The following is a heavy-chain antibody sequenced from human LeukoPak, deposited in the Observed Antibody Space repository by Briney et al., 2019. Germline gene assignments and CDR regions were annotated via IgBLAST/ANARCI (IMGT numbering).Heavy chain of an antibody. V-gene: IGHV3-7*01. Sequence: GGSLRLSCAASDFTFSGYWMNWVRQAPGKGLEWVANINADGRDTYYVNSVRGRSTISRDNADNSLYLQMNSLRGDDTAVYFCARGVNSAIDWWGQGTLVTVSS. CDR3: ARGVNSAIDW. J-gene: IGHJ4*02. CDR1: DFTFSGYW. CDR2: INADGRDT. D-gene: IGHD3-10*01.